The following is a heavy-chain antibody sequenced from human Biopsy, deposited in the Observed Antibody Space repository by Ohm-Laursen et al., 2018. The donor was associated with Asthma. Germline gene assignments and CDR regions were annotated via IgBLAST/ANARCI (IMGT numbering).Heavy chain of an antibody. CDR2: ITHSGRP. Sequence: GTLSLTCSVSGGSFRDYSWGWIRQPPGKGLEWIGEITHSGRPNYNPSLKSRVTVSIDTSKRQFSLRLHSVTAADTAVYYCVRFFAGAVYHNYVMDVWGQGTTVTVSS. CDR1: GGSFRDYS. D-gene: IGHD3-3*01. V-gene: IGHV4-34*01. J-gene: IGHJ6*02. CDR3: VRFFAGAVYHNYVMDV.